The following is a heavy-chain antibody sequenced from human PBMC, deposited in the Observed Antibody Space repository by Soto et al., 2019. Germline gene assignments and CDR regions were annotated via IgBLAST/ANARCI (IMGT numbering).Heavy chain of an antibody. V-gene: IGHV4-59*13. CDR1: GGSISSYY. CDR2: IYYSGST. Sequence: SETLSLTCTVSGGSISSYYWSWIRQPPGKGLEWIGYIYYSGSTNYNPSLKSRVTISVDTSKNQFSLKLSSVTAADTAVYYCANSRPHEYNSGIPAAGTNYGMDVWGQGTTVTVSS. D-gene: IGHD6-13*01. J-gene: IGHJ6*02. CDR3: ANSRPHEYNSGIPAAGTNYGMDV.